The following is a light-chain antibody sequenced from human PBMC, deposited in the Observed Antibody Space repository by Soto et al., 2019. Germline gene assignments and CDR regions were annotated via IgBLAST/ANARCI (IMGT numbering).Light chain of an antibody. J-gene: IGLJ1*01. Sequence: ALTQPASVSGSPGQSITISCSGTTSDVGIVSWYQHHPGKAPKLMIHEVTKRPSGVSDRFSGSKSGNSASLTISGLQVEDEADYFCCSFGGSGYVFGTGTKVTVL. V-gene: IGLV2-23*02. CDR3: CSFGGSGYV. CDR2: EVT. CDR1: TSDVGI.